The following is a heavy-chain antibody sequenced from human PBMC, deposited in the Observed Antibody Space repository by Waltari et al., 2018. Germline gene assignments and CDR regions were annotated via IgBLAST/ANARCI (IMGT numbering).Heavy chain of an antibody. CDR1: GGSISGFY. V-gene: IGHV4-59*01. Sequence: QVQLQESGPSLLKPSETLSLICTVSGGSISGFYWSWVRQPPGKGLEWIVYIYYTGSTNFNPSLKSRVTMSVDTSKNQFSLKLSSVTAADTAFYYCARGGGGDWEWFDPWGQGTLVTVSS. CDR2: IYYTGST. CDR3: ARGGGGDWEWFDP. J-gene: IGHJ5*02. D-gene: IGHD2-21*02.